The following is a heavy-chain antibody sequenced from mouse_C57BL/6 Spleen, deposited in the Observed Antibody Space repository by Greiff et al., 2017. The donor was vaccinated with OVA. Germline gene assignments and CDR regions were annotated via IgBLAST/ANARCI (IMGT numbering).Heavy chain of an antibody. V-gene: IGHV1-55*01. CDR3: AREDYGSSYRAMDY. J-gene: IGHJ4*01. CDR1: GYTFTSYW. Sequence: VQLQQPGAELVKPGASVKMSRKASGYTFTSYWITWVKQRPGQGLEWIGDIYPGSGSTNYNEKFKSKATLAVDTSSSTAYMQLSSLTSEDSAVYYCAREDYGSSYRAMDYWGQGTSVTVSS. D-gene: IGHD1-1*01. CDR2: IYPGSGST.